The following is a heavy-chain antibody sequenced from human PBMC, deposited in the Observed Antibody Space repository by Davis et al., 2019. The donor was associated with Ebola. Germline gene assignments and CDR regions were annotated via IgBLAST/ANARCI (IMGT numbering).Heavy chain of an antibody. CDR2: ISDDGSKE. CDR1: GFTFSDSS. J-gene: IGHJ4*02. Sequence: GESLKIPCTASGFTFSDSSMHWVRQSPDKGLEWVAAISDDGSKEYFADSVKGRFTISRDNSKNTLYLQMESLRAEDTAVYFCARDINDEYVFDYWGLGTLVTVSA. D-gene: IGHD3-16*01. CDR3: ARDINDEYVFDY. V-gene: IGHV3-30*03.